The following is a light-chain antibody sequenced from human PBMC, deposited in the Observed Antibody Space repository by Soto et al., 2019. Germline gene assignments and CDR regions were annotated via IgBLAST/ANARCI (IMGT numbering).Light chain of an antibody. CDR1: QSISTY. CDR3: QQNFSTRSWT. Sequence: DIQMTQSPSSLSASVGDRVTITCRASQSISTYLNWYQQRPGKAPNLLIYGATSLQSGVPSRFSGSGSGTDFTLTISSLQPEDFATYFCQQNFSTRSWTFGQGTKVEIK. V-gene: IGKV1-39*01. J-gene: IGKJ1*01. CDR2: GAT.